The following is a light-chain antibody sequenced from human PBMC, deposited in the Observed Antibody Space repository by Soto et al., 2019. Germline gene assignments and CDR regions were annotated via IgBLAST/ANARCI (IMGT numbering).Light chain of an antibody. Sequence: EIVLTQSPGTLSLSPGERATLSCRASQSVSSNYLAWYQQKPGQAPRPLIYGASSRATGIPDRFSGSGAGTDFTLTISRLEPEDFAVYYCQQYGSSPWTFCQGTKVEIK. CDR1: QSVSSNY. J-gene: IGKJ1*01. CDR3: QQYGSSPWT. CDR2: GAS. V-gene: IGKV3-20*01.